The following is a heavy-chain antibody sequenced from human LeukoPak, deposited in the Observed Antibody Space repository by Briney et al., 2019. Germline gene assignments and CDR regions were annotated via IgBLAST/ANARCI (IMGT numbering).Heavy chain of an antibody. CDR3: ARTDYRLGPPSY. J-gene: IGHJ4*02. CDR1: GGSISRYY. V-gene: IGHV4-4*07. D-gene: IGHD4-11*01. Sequence: SETLSLTCTVSGGSISRYYWSWIRQPAGKGLEWIGRIYTSGSTNYNPSLKSRVTMPVDTSKNQFSLKLSSVTAADTAVYYCARTDYRLGPPSYWGQGTLVTVSS. CDR2: IYTSGST.